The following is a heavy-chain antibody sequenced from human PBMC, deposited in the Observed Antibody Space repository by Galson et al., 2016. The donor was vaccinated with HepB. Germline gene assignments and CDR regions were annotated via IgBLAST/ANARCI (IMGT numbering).Heavy chain of an antibody. V-gene: IGHV3-23*01. CDR3: AKDKYYDTSALIDY. D-gene: IGHD3-22*01. Sequence: SLRLSCAASGFTFSTYAMVWVRQAPGKGLEWVSGISGSGGSTYYADSVKGRFPISRDNPKNTLYLQMNSLRAEDTAVYYCAKDKYYDTSALIDYWGQGTLVTVSS. J-gene: IGHJ4*02. CDR1: GFTFSTYA. CDR2: ISGSGGST.